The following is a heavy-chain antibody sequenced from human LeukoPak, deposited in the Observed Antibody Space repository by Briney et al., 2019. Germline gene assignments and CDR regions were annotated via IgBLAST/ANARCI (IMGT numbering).Heavy chain of an antibody. CDR3: ARDHVKWLSLGTRGPFDY. V-gene: IGHV3-11*04. CDR2: ISSSGSTI. CDR1: GFTFSDYY. D-gene: IGHD6-19*01. Sequence: PGGSLRLSCAASGFTFSDYYMSWIRQAPGKGLEWVSYISSSGSTIYYADSVKGRFTISRDNAENSLYLQMNSLRAEDTAVYYCARDHVKWLSLGTRGPFDYWGQGTLVTVSS. J-gene: IGHJ4*02.